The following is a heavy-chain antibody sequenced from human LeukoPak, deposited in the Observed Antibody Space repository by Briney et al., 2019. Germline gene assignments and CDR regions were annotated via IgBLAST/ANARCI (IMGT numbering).Heavy chain of an antibody. D-gene: IGHD1-26*01. J-gene: IGHJ4*02. CDR1: GFTFSSYA. V-gene: IGHV3-30*04. CDR3: ARSRRRELLGTYFDY. Sequence: PGGSLRLSCAASGFTFSSYAMHWVRQAPGKGLEWVAVISHDGSNKYYADSVKGRFTISRDNSKNTLYLQMNSLRAEDTAVYYCARSRRRELLGTYFDYWGQGTLVTVSS. CDR2: ISHDGSNK.